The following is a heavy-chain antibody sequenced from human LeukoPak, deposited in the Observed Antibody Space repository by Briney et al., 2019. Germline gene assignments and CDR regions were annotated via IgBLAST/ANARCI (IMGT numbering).Heavy chain of an antibody. V-gene: IGHV4-59*01. CDR3: ARGGRYSSSWYSYFQH. D-gene: IGHD6-13*01. J-gene: IGHJ1*01. CDR1: GGSISSYY. CDR2: IYYSGST. Sequence: SETLSLTCTVSGGSISSYYWSWIRQPPGKGLEWIGYIYYSGSTNYNPSLKSRVTISVDTSKNQFSLKLSSVTAADTAVYYCARGGRYSSSWYSYFQHWGQGTLVTVSS.